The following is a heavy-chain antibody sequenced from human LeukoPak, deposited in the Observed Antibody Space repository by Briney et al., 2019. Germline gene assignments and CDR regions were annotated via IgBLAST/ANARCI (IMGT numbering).Heavy chain of an antibody. CDR2: ISTSSSTI. CDR1: GFTFSSYS. J-gene: IGHJ4*02. V-gene: IGHV3-48*04. CDR3: ARIQELLWFGELPSAFDY. Sequence: GGSLRLSCAASGFTFSSYSMNWVRQAPGKGLEWVSFISTSSSTIYYADSVKGRSTISRDNAKNSLYLQMNSLRAEDTAVYYCARIQELLWFGELPSAFDYWGQGTLATVSS. D-gene: IGHD3-10*01.